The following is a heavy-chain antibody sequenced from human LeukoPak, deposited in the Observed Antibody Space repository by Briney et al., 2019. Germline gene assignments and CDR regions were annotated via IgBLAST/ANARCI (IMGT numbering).Heavy chain of an antibody. CDR1: GFTFSSYS. D-gene: IGHD3-9*01. CDR3: ARLGTSNYDILTGYSTDYFDY. J-gene: IGHJ4*02. CDR2: ISSSSSYI. V-gene: IGHV3-21*01. Sequence: PGGSLRLSCAASGFTFSSYSMNWVRQAPGKGLEWVSSISSSSSYIYYADSVKGRFTISRDNAKNSLYLQMNSLRAEDTAVYYCARLGTSNYDILTGYSTDYFDYWGQGTLVTVSS.